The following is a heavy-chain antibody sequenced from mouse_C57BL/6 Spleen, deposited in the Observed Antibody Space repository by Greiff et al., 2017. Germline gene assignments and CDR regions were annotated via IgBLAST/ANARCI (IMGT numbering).Heavy chain of an antibody. Sequence: QVQLQQPGAELVKPGASVKLSCKASGYTFTSYWMQWVKQRPGKGLEWIGEIDPSDSYTNYNQKFKGKATLTVDPSSSTAYMQLSRLTAEDSAVYDCARRSITAVGYFDVWGTGTSVTVSS. D-gene: IGHD1-1*01. CDR2: IDPSDSYT. V-gene: IGHV1-50*01. J-gene: IGHJ1*03. CDR1: GYTFTSYW. CDR3: ARRSITAVGYFDV.